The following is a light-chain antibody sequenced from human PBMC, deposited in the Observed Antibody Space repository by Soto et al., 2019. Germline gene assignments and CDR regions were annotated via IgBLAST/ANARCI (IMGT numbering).Light chain of an antibody. Sequence: EILLTQSPGTLSLSPGDRATLSCRASQSVTSNYLAWYQQKPGQAPRLLIHAASNRAIGIPDRFSGSGSATDFTLTISGLEPEDFAVYFCQQYGTSLFTFGPGAKVDIK. J-gene: IGKJ3*01. CDR1: QSVTSNY. CDR3: QQYGTSLFT. CDR2: AAS. V-gene: IGKV3-20*01.